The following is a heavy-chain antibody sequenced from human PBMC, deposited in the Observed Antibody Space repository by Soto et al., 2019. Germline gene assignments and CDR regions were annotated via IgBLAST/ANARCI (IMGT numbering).Heavy chain of an antibody. D-gene: IGHD4-17*01. Sequence: EVQLVESGGGVVRPGGSMRLSCAASGFTFDDYGMSWVRQAPGKGLEWVSGINWNGGSTGYADSVKGRFTISRDNAKNSLYLQMNSLRAEDTALYHCARDMTTVTTGWFDPWGQGTLVPVSS. CDR2: INWNGGST. CDR1: GFTFDDYG. V-gene: IGHV3-20*01. CDR3: ARDMTTVTTGWFDP. J-gene: IGHJ5*02.